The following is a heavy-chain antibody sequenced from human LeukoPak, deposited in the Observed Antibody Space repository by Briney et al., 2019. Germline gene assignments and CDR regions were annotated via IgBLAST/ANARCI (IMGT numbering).Heavy chain of an antibody. CDR3: AREPGIAAAGTDPDY. CDR1: GFTFSSYA. Sequence: GGSLRLSCAASGFTFSSYAMNWVRQAPGKGLEWVSSISSSSSYIYYADSVKGRFTISRDNAKNSLYLQMNSLRAEDTAVYYCAREPGIAAAGTDPDYWGQGTLVTVSS. J-gene: IGHJ4*02. D-gene: IGHD6-13*01. V-gene: IGHV3-21*01. CDR2: ISSSSSYI.